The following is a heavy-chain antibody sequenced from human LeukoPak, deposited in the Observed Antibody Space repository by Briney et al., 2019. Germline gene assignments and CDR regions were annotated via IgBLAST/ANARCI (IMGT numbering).Heavy chain of an antibody. V-gene: IGHV3-74*01. CDR3: ASPLRANWDYDAFDI. CDR1: GFTFSSYW. D-gene: IGHD7-27*01. J-gene: IGHJ3*02. Sequence: GGSLRLSCAASGFTFSSYWMHWVRQAPGKGLVWVSRINSDASSTTYADSVKGRFTISRDSALNTLYLQMNSLRAEDTAVYYCASPLRANWDYDAFDIWGQGTMVTVSS. CDR2: INSDASST.